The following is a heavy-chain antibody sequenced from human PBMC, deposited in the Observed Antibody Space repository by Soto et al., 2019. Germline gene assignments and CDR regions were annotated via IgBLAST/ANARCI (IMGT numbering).Heavy chain of an antibody. CDR2: ISYDGSNK. Sequence: QVQLVESGGGVVQPGRSLRLSCAASGFTFSSYAMHWVRQAPGKGLEWVAVISYDGSNKYYADSVKGRFTISRDNSENTLYLQMNSLRGEDTAVDYCARVAMIVVGDYGFDIWGQGTMVTASS. J-gene: IGHJ3*02. CDR1: GFTFSSYA. V-gene: IGHV3-30-3*01. CDR3: ARVAMIVVGDYGFDI. D-gene: IGHD3-22*01.